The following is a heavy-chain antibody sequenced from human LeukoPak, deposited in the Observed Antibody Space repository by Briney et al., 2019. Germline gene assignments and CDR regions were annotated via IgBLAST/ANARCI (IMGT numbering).Heavy chain of an antibody. D-gene: IGHD6-13*01. J-gene: IGHJ4*02. CDR3: ARDQGPPWQLFDY. CDR2: IYTSGST. Sequence: PSETLSLPCTVSGGSISSGSYYWSWIRQPAGKGLELIGRIYTSGSTNYNPSLKSRVTISVDTSKNQFSLKLSSVTAADTAVYYCARDQGPPWQLFDYWGQGTLVTVSS. V-gene: IGHV4-61*02. CDR1: GGSISSGSYY.